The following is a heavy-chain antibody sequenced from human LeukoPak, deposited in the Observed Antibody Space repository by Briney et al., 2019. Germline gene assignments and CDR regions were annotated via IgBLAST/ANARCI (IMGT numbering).Heavy chain of an antibody. D-gene: IGHD3-10*01. CDR1: GGTFSSYA. CDR2: IIPILGIA. V-gene: IGHV1-69*04. Sequence: SVKVSCKASGGTFSSYAISWVRQAPGQGLEWMGRIIPILGIANYAQKFQGRVTITADKPTSTAYMELSSLRSEDTAVYYCARDLGFGATMVRGVMRYYFDYWGQGTLVTASS. J-gene: IGHJ4*02. CDR3: ARDLGFGATMVRGVMRYYFDY.